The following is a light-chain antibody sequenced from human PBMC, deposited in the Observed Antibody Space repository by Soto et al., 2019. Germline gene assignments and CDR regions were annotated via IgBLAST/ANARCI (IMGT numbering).Light chain of an antibody. J-gene: IGLJ2*01. Sequence: QSALTQPASVSGSPGQSITISCTGTSSDVGGYNYVSWYQQYPGKAPKLIIHNVSNRPSGVSNRISGSKSGNTASLTISGLQAEDEADYYCSSYTSSSTVVFGGGTKVTVL. V-gene: IGLV2-14*01. CDR3: SSYTSSSTVV. CDR1: SSDVGGYNY. CDR2: NVS.